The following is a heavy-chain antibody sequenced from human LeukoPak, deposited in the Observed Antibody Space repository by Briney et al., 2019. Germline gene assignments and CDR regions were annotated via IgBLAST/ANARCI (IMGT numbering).Heavy chain of an antibody. CDR2: ISSSSSYI. Sequence: VGSLRLSCAASGFTFSSYSMNWVRQAPGKGREWGSSISSSSSYIYYADSVKGRFTISRDNAKNSLYLQMNSLRAEDTAVYYCARAVYGFDAFDIWGQGTMVTVSS. J-gene: IGHJ3*02. D-gene: IGHD4-17*01. CDR1: GFTFSSYS. V-gene: IGHV3-21*01. CDR3: ARAVYGFDAFDI.